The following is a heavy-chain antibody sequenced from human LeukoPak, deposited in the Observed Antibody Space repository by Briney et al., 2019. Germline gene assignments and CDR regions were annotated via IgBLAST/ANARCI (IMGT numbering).Heavy chain of an antibody. D-gene: IGHD3-22*01. Sequence: SETLSLTCTVSGGSISSYYWSWIRQPPGKGLEWIGYIYYSGSTNYNPSLKSRVTISVDTSKNQFSLKLSSVTAADMAVYYCVDDSSGYWYFDLWGRGTLVTVSS. V-gene: IGHV4-59*12. CDR2: IYYSGST. CDR3: VDDSSGYWYFDL. CDR1: GGSISSYY. J-gene: IGHJ2*01.